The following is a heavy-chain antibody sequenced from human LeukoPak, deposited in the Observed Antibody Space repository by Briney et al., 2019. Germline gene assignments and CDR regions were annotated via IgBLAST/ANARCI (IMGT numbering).Heavy chain of an antibody. CDR1: GGSISSYY. CDR3: ARHSNYGSGSYYRYWFDP. CDR2: IYYSGST. Sequence: PSETPSLTCTVSGGSISSYYWGWIRQPPGKGLEWIGYIYYSGSTNYNPSLKSRVTISVDTSKNQFSLKLSSVTAADTAVYYCARHSNYGSGSYYRYWFDPWGQGTLVTVSS. V-gene: IGHV4-59*08. D-gene: IGHD3-10*01. J-gene: IGHJ5*02.